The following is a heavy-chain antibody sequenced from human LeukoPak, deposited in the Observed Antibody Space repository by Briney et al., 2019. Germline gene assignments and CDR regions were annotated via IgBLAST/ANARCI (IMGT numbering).Heavy chain of an antibody. Sequence: RGSLRLSCAASGFSFKDTGMHWVRQAPGKGLEWVAVISYDGSNKYYADSVKGRFTISRDNSKNTLYLQMNSLRAEDTAVYYCAKGKVVTATAVISQHWGQGTLVTVSS. V-gene: IGHV3-30*18. D-gene: IGHD2-21*02. CDR1: GFSFKDTG. CDR2: ISYDGSNK. CDR3: AKGKVVTATAVISQH. J-gene: IGHJ1*01.